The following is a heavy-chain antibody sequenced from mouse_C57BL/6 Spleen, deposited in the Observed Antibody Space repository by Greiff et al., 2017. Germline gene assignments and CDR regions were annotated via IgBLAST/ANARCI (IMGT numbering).Heavy chain of an antibody. J-gene: IGHJ4*01. Sequence: VQLQQPGTELVKPGASVKLSCKASGYTFTSYWMHWVKQRPGQGLEWIGNINPSNGGTNYNEKFKSKATLTVDKSSSTAYMQLSSLTSEDSAVYYCARDTTIVIPPLAMDYWGQGTSVTVSS. CDR3: ARDTTIVIPPLAMDY. D-gene: IGHD2-5*01. CDR1: GYTFTSYW. V-gene: IGHV1-53*01. CDR2: INPSNGGT.